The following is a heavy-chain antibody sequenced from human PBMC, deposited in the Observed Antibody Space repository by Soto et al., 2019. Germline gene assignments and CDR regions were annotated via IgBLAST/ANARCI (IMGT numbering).Heavy chain of an antibody. D-gene: IGHD3-3*01. CDR1: GFTFNSYA. CDR2: ISGSGGRT. CDR3: AKDQGNYDFWSGYRYAMDV. V-gene: IGHV3-23*01. Sequence: EVQLLESGGGLVQPGGSLRLSCVASGFTFNSYAMNWVRQAPGKGLEWVSAISGSGGRTYYADSVKGRFTISRDNSKNTLIVEMNSLRAEDTAVYYCAKDQGNYDFWSGYRYAMDVWGQGTTVTVSS. J-gene: IGHJ6*02.